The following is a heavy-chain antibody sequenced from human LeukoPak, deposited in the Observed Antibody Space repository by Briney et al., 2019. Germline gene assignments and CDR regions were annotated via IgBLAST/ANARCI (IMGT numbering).Heavy chain of an antibody. V-gene: IGHV5-51*01. CDR3: ASRIAAAGTSFDY. D-gene: IGHD6-13*01. Sequence: GESLKISCKGSGYSFTSYWIGWVRQMPGKGLEWMGIIYPGDSDTRYSPSFQGQVTISADKFISTAYLQWSSLKASDTAMYYCASRIAAAGTSFDYWGQGTLVTVSS. CDR2: IYPGDSDT. CDR1: GYSFTSYW. J-gene: IGHJ4*02.